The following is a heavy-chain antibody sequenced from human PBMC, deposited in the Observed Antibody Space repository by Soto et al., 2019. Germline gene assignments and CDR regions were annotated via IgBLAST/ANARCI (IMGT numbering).Heavy chain of an antibody. CDR3: ARSGMAGVAPAATFHRVGSSNGFDV. V-gene: IGHV4-34*01. CDR1: GASFSGYS. Sequence: SETLSLTCAVYGASFSGYSWRWIRQPPGKGLEWIGGINHRGSTKYNSSLRSRVTISVDTSKNQFSLKLSSVAAADPAVYYCARSGMAGVAPAATFHRVGSSNGFDVWGQGTTVT. CDR2: INHRGST. D-gene: IGHD2-2*01. J-gene: IGHJ6*02.